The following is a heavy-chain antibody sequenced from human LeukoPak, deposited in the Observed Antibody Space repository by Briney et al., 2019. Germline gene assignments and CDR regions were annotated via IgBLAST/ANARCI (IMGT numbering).Heavy chain of an antibody. CDR2: ISYDGSNK. CDR3: ARDFGGPFDY. D-gene: IGHD3-16*01. CDR1: GFTSSSYA. Sequence: GSLRLSCAASGFTSSSYAMHWVRQAPGKGLEWVAVISYDGSNKYYADSVKGRFTISRDNSKNTLYLQMNSLRAEDTAVYYCARDFGGPFDYWGQGTLVTVSS. J-gene: IGHJ4*02. V-gene: IGHV3-30*01.